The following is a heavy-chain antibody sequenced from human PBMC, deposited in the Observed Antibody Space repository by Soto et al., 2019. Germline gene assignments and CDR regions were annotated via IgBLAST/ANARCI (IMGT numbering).Heavy chain of an antibody. Sequence: SETLSLTCSVSADSFSKYYWTWIRQPPGEGLEWIGYIYFNGNTNYNPSLKGRVTISIDTSKKQFSLNLSSVTAADTAVYYCASVTFGGVVLAHWGQGALVTVSS. CDR1: ADSFSKYY. CDR3: ASVTFGGVVLAH. D-gene: IGHD3-16*01. CDR2: IYFNGNT. V-gene: IGHV4-59*01. J-gene: IGHJ1*01.